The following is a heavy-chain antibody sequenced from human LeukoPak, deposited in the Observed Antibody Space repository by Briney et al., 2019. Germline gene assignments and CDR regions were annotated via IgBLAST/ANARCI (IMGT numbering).Heavy chain of an antibody. J-gene: IGHJ3*02. Sequence: PGGSLRLSCAAPEFTFSNAWMSWVRPAPGKGLERVGRIKSNTDGGTTDYPAPVKGRFTMSRDDSKNTLYLQMNSLEADDTAVYYCTKALMVRGVVSGAFDIWGQGTMVTVSS. V-gene: IGHV3-15*01. CDR1: EFTFSNAW. CDR3: TKALMVRGVVSGAFDI. CDR2: IKSNTDGGTT. D-gene: IGHD3-10*01.